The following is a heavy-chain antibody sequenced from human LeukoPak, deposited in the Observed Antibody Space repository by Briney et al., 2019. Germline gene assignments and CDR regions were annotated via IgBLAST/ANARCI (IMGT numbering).Heavy chain of an antibody. CDR2: IYYSGST. J-gene: IGHJ3*02. Sequence: SETLSLTCTVSGGSISSSSYYWGWIRQPPGKGLEWIGCIYYSGSTYYNPSLKSRVTISVDTSKNQFSLKLSSVTAADTAVYYCARRRGGSRFAFDIWGQGTMVTVSS. D-gene: IGHD2-15*01. V-gene: IGHV4-39*01. CDR3: ARRRGGSRFAFDI. CDR1: GGSISSSSYY.